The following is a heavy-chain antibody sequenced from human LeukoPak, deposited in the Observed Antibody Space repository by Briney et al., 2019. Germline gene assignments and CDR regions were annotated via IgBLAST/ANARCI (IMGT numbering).Heavy chain of an antibody. V-gene: IGHV3-23*01. CDR2: ISCSGDST. J-gene: IGHJ3*02. Sequence: PGGPLRPSCAASGFTFSTYAMSWVRQAPGKGLEWVSAISCSGDSTYYADSVKGRFTISRDNSKNTLYLQMNSLRAEDTAVYYCAKMKTYYYDSSGYYRDAFDIWGQGTMVTVSS. D-gene: IGHD3-22*01. CDR1: GFTFSTYA. CDR3: AKMKTYYYDSSGYYRDAFDI.